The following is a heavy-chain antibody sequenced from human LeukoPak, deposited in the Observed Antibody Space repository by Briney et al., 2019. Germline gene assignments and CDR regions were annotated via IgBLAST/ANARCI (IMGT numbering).Heavy chain of an antibody. CDR1: GFIFDDYA. Sequence: GRSLRLSCAASGFIFDDYAMHWVRHATGKGLEWVSGISWNSGSIVSADSVKGRFTISRDSAKNSLYLQMNRLRAEDMALYYCAKGYSYGITYYFDYWGQGTLVTVSS. CDR2: ISWNSGSI. D-gene: IGHD5-18*01. V-gene: IGHV3-9*03. CDR3: AKGYSYGITYYFDY. J-gene: IGHJ4*02.